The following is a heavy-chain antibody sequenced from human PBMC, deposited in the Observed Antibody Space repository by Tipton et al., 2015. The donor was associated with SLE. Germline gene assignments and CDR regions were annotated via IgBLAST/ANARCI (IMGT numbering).Heavy chain of an antibody. CDR1: GFTFSSYA. Sequence: SLRLSCAASGFTFSSYAMSWVRQAPGKGLEWVSAISGSGGSTYYADSVKGRFTISRDDSKNTLYLQMNSLRAEDTAVYYCAKDRPPLVVVPAAALDYWGQGTLVTVSS. D-gene: IGHD2-2*01. J-gene: IGHJ4*02. CDR2: ISGSGGST. V-gene: IGHV3-23*01. CDR3: AKDRPPLVVVPAAALDY.